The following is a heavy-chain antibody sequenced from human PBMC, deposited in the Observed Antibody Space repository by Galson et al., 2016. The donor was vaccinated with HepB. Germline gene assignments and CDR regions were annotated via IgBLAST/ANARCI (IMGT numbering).Heavy chain of an antibody. CDR2: IKTNANNYAT. CDR1: GFTFSVST. D-gene: IGHD1-26*01. CDR3: TGGGSYPPDY. Sequence: SLRLSCAASGFTFSVSTVHWVRQASGKGLEWVGRIKTNANNYATSYAASVKGRFIISRDDSRNTAYLQMISLKSDDTAVYYCTGGGSYPPDYWGQGTLATVSS. V-gene: IGHV3-73*01. J-gene: IGHJ4*02.